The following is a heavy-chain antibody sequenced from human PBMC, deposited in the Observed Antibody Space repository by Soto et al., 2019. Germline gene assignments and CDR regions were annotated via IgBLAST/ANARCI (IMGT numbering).Heavy chain of an antibody. J-gene: IGHJ6*02. CDR2: IKTNTDGGTT. V-gene: IGHV3-15*07. CDR1: GVTINNAW. Sequence: EVQLVESGGGFVYPGGSLRLSCAASGVTINNAWMNWVRQAPGKGLEWVGRIKTNTDGGTTDYAAAVKGRFTVSRDDSKNTQYLTMHSLKTADTDVYYCDTGSEESGWGQGTTVTVSS. CDR3: DTGSEESG. D-gene: IGHD6-25*01.